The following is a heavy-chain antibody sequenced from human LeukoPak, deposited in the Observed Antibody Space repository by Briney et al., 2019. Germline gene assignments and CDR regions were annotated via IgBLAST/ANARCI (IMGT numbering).Heavy chain of an antibody. J-gene: IGHJ4*02. CDR2: IRYDGSNK. V-gene: IGHV3-30*02. CDR1: GFTFSSYG. D-gene: IGHD6-19*01. Sequence: PGGSLRLSCAASGFTFSSYGMHWVRQAPGKGLEWVAFIRYDGSNKYYADSVKGRFTISRDNAKNSLYLQMNSLRAEDTAVYYCARAASGWYNDWGQGTLVTVSS. CDR3: ARAASGWYND.